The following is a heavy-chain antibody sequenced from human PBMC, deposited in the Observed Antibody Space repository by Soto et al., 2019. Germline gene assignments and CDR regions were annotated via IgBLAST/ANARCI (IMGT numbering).Heavy chain of an antibody. CDR3: ARDLSGGSSWYEFDS. CDR1: GDSIRSSY. Sequence: SETLSLTCTVSGDSIRSSYWSWVRQPPGKGLEWIGYVHYSGATNSNPSLKSRVTISADTSKNQFSLKVVSVTPSDTAVYFCARDLSGGSSWYEFDSWGPGTLVT. D-gene: IGHD6-13*01. V-gene: IGHV4-59*01. CDR2: VHYSGAT. J-gene: IGHJ4*02.